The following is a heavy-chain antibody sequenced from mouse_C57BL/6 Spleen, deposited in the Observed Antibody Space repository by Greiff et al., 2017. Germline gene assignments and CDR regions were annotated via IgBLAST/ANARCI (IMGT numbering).Heavy chain of an antibody. D-gene: IGHD1-1*01. CDR3: ARSRNGSRAMDY. Sequence: QVQLQQSGAELVKPGASVKLSCKASGYTFTSYWMQWVKQRPGQGLEWIGEIDPSDSYTNYNQKFKGKATLTVDTSSSTAYMQLSSLTSEDSAVYYCARSRNGSRAMDYWGQGTSVTVSS. V-gene: IGHV1-50*01. J-gene: IGHJ4*01. CDR2: IDPSDSYT. CDR1: GYTFTSYW.